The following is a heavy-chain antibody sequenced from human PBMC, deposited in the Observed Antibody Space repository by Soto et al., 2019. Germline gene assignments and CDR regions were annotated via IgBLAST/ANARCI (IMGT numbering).Heavy chain of an antibody. CDR2: ISSSSSTI. D-gene: IGHD4-17*01. V-gene: IGHV3-48*01. Sequence: VQLVESGGGLVQPGGSLRLSCAASGFTFSSYSMNWVRQAPGKGLEWVSYISSSSSTIYYADSVKGRFTISRDNAKNSLYLQMNSLRAEDTAVYYCARDEGSGDYYFDYWGQGTLVTVSS. CDR1: GFTFSSYS. J-gene: IGHJ4*02. CDR3: ARDEGSGDYYFDY.